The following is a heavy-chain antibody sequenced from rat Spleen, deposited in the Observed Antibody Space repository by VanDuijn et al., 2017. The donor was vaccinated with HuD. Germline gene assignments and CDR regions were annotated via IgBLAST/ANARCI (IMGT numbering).Heavy chain of an antibody. CDR3: ARHRSYYSSYVYAFDY. D-gene: IGHD1-2*01. CDR1: GFTFSNYG. Sequence: EVQLVESGGGLVQPGRSLKLSCAASGFTFSNYGMHWIRQAPTKGLEWVATFSFDGRTTYYRDSVKGRFIISRDNAKNTLYLQMDSLRSEDTATYYCARHRSYYSSYVYAFDYWGQGVMVTVSS. J-gene: IGHJ2*01. V-gene: IGHV5-29*01. CDR2: FSFDGRTT.